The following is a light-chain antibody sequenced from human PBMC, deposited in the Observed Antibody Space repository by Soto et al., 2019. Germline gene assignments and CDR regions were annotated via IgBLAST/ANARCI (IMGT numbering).Light chain of an antibody. CDR3: QQFHSYPRT. Sequence: DIQLTQSPSFLSASVGDRVTITRRASQGISNFLAWYQQKPGKAPKLLIFAASSLQSGVPSRFSGSGSGTEFTLTITSLQPEDFATYCCQQFHSYPRTFGQGTKVEIK. CDR1: QGISNF. CDR2: AAS. J-gene: IGKJ1*01. V-gene: IGKV1-9*01.